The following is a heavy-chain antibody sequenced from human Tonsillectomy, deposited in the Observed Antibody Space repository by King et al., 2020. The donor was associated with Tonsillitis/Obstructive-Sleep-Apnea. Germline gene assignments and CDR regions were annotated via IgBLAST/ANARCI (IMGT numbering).Heavy chain of an antibody. D-gene: IGHD3-16*01. J-gene: IGHJ4*02. V-gene: IGHV3-66*01. Sequence: VQLVESGGGLVQPGGSLRLSCAASGFTFSGNYMSWVRQAPGKGLEWVSVIYSGGSTHYADSVKGRFTISRDNSKNTLLLQMDSLRAEDTAVYYCARTWGGYLDYWGQGTPVTVSS. CDR2: IYSGGST. CDR3: ARTWGGYLDY. CDR1: GFTFSGNY.